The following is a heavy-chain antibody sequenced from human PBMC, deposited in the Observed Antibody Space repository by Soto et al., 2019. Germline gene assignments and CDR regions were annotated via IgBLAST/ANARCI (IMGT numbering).Heavy chain of an antibody. J-gene: IGHJ5*01. D-gene: IGHD2-21*01. CDR2: MNPNSGHT. V-gene: IGHV1-8*01. Sequence: QVQLVQSGAEVKTPGASVKVSCKASGYTFATYDINWVRQAPGQGLEWMGWMNPNSGHTGYEQKFQGRLTMTRDTALSVAHMEQSSRRNADTAVYYCARSDGYNFNWLESWGQGTLVTVSA. CDR3: ARSDGYNFNWLES. CDR1: GYTFATYD.